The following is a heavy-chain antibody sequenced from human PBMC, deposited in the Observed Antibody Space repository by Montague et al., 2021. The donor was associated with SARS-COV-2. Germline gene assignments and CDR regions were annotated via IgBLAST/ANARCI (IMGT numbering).Heavy chain of an antibody. CDR3: ARERGYQLLSGWFDP. CDR2: IYYNGTT. D-gene: IGHD2-2*01. V-gene: IGHV4-59*01. Sequence: SETLSLTCTVSGGSISSYYWSWIRQPPGKGLEWIGYIYYNGTTNYSPSLKGRVSIPVDTSKNQFSLEMNSVTAADTAVYYCARERGYQLLSGWFDPWGQGTRVTVSS. J-gene: IGHJ5*02. CDR1: GGSISSYY.